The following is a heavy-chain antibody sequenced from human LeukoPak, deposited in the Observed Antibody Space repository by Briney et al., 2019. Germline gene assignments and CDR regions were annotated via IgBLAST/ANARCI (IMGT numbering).Heavy chain of an antibody. D-gene: IGHD2-8*02. CDR3: ARVAVSGPTGWFDS. J-gene: IGHJ5*01. V-gene: IGHV3-21*01. CDR1: GFALESYS. CDR2: ISSTSAYI. Sequence: PGGSLTLSCAGSGFALESYSLSWVRQAPGKGLEWVSSISSTSAYIYYADSVKGRFTISRDNVDNVVYLQMNSLGAEDTAVYYCARVAVSGPTGWFDSWGQGTLVIVSS.